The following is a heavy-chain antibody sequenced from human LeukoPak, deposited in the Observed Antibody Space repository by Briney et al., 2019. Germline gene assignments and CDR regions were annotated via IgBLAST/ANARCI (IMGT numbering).Heavy chain of an antibody. CDR1: GGSFSGYY. CDR2: INHSGST. J-gene: IGHJ4*02. D-gene: IGHD4-23*01. Sequence: SETLSLTCAVYGGSFSGYYWSWIRQPPGKGLEWIGEINHSGSTNYNPSLKSRVTISVDTSKNQFSLKLSSVTAADTAVYYCARVYGGNAGSFDYWGQGTLVTLSS. CDR3: ARVYGGNAGSFDY. V-gene: IGHV4-34*01.